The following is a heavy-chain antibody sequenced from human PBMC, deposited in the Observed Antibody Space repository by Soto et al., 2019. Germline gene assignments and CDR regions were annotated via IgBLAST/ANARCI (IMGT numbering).Heavy chain of an antibody. J-gene: IGHJ6*02. V-gene: IGHV3-30*18. CDR2: ISYDGSNK. CDR1: GFTFSSYG. Sequence: GGSLRLSCAASGFTFSSYGMHWVRQAPGKGLEWVAVISYDGSNKYYADSVKGRFTISRDNSKNTLYLQMNSLRAEDTAVYYCAKDLVGATLGLDYYYGMDVWGQGTTVTVSS. CDR3: AKDLVGATLGLDYYYGMDV. D-gene: IGHD1-26*01.